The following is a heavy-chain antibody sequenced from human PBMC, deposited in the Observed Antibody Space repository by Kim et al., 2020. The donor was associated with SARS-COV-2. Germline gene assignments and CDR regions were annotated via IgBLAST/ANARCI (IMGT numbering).Heavy chain of an antibody. V-gene: IGHV3-23*01. D-gene: IGHD3-10*01. CDR1: GFTFSSYA. CDR2: ISGSGGST. CDR3: AKADGSGSPTYYYYYGMDV. Sequence: GGSLRLSCAASGFTFSSYAMSWVRQAPGKGLEWVSAISGSGGSTYYADSVKGRFTISRDNSKNTLYLQMNSLRAEDTAVYYCAKADGSGSPTYYYYYGMDVWGQGTTVTVSS. J-gene: IGHJ6*02.